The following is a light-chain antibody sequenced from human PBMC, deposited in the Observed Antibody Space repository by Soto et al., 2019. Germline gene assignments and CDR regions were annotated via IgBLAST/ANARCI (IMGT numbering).Light chain of an antibody. J-gene: IGLJ2*01. CDR2: YDS. CDR3: QVWDSSSDLVV. Sequence: SYELTQPPSVSVAPGKTARITWGGTNIGRKSVDWYQQKPGQAPVLVIYYDSDRPSGIPERFSGSNSGNTATLTISRVEAGDEADYYCQVWDSSSDLVVFGGGTTLTVL. V-gene: IGLV3-21*04. CDR1: NIGRKS.